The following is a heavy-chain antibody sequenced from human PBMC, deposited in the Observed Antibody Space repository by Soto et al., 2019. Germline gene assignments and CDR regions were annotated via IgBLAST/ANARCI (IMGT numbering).Heavy chain of an antibody. CDR1: GYTFTSYG. J-gene: IGHJ6*02. D-gene: IGHD5-18*01. V-gene: IGHV1-18*01. CDR2: ISAYNGNT. Sequence: QVQLVQSGADVKKPGASVKVSCKASGYTFTSYGISWVRQAPGQGLEWMGWISAYNGNTNYAQKLQGRVTMTTDTPTSTDYMELRGLRSDDTAVYYCARVGDLTWILLWAQPHYGMDVWGQGTTVTVSS. CDR3: ARVGDLTWILLWAQPHYGMDV.